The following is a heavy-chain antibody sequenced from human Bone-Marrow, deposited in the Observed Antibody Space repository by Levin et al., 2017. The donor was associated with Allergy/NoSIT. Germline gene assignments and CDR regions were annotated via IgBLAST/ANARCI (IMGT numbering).Heavy chain of an antibody. J-gene: IGHJ6*02. CDR1: GYTFFNYG. CDR2: INTNSAKP. V-gene: IGHV7-4-1*02. Sequence: EASVKVSCKASGYTFFNYGLNWVRQAPGQGLEWMGWINTNSAKPTYAQDFTGRFVFSLDTSVTTAYLQISDLKAEDTGIYYCARVTDIGRYNYGLDVWGQGTAVAVS. D-gene: IGHD2-15*01. CDR3: ARVTDIGRYNYGLDV.